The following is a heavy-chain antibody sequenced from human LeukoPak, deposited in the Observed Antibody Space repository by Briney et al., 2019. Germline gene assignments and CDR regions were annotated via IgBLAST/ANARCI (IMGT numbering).Heavy chain of an antibody. CDR2: IRSKANSYAT. D-gene: IGHD3-16*01. Sequence: GGSLRLSCAASGFTFSSYWMHWVRQASGKGLEWVGRIRSKANSYATAYAASVKGRFTISRDDSKNTAYLQMNSLKTEDTAVYYCLGSLNMDVWGKGTTVTVSS. CDR3: LGSLNMDV. J-gene: IGHJ6*03. V-gene: IGHV3-73*01. CDR1: GFTFSSYW.